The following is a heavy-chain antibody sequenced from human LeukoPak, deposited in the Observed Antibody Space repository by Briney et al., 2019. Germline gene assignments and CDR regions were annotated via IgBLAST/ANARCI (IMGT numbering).Heavy chain of an antibody. V-gene: IGHV3-30-3*01. CDR2: ISNDGTNE. CDR1: RFTFSTYA. J-gene: IGHJ1*01. Sequence: GGSLRLSCAASRFTFSTYAMHWVRQAPGKGLEWVAGISNDGTNEDHADSVKGRFTISRDNSKNTLYLQMNSLRAEDAAIYYCARDRIAVAGMGAFQHWGQGTLVTVSS. D-gene: IGHD6-19*01. CDR3: ARDRIAVAGMGAFQH.